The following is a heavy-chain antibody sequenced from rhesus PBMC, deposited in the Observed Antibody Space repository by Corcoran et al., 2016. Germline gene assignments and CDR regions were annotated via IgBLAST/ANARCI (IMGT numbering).Heavy chain of an antibody. CDR3: ARVPRAFDF. CDR1: GGSLRSYG. J-gene: IGHJ3*01. V-gene: IGHV4-160*01. Sequence: QVQLQESGPGLVKPTETLSLTCAVPGGSLRSYGCGGIRQPPGKGLEWIGSISGSSGRTEYNPSLKSRASISRDTSKNQFSLKLSSVTAADTAVYYCARVPRAFDFWGQGLRVTVSS. CDR2: ISGSSGRT.